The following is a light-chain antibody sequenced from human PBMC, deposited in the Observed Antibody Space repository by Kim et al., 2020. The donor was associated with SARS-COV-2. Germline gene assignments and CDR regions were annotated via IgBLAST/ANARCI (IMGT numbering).Light chain of an antibody. Sequence: TIPRTGSSSNIGAGYDVHWYQQLPGTAPKLLIYGNSNRPSGVPDRFSGSKSGTSASLAITGLQAEDEADYYCQSYDSSLSGPWVFGGGTQLTVL. J-gene: IGLJ3*02. CDR1: SSNIGAGYD. V-gene: IGLV1-40*01. CDR2: GNS. CDR3: QSYDSSLSGPWV.